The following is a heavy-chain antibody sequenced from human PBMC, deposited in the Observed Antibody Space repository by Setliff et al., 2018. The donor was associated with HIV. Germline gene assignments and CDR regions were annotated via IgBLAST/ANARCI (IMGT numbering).Heavy chain of an antibody. CDR1: GYSFTSYW. CDR3: ARGVGGYYPYYYYGMDV. V-gene: IGHV5-51*01. D-gene: IGHD3-3*01. J-gene: IGHJ6*02. CDR2: IYPGDSAT. Sequence: GESLKISCKGSGYSFTSYWIGWVRQMPGKGLEWMGIIYPGDSATRYSPSFQGQVTISADKSISTAYLQWSSLKASDTATYYCARGVGGYYPYYYYGMDVWGQGTMVTVSS.